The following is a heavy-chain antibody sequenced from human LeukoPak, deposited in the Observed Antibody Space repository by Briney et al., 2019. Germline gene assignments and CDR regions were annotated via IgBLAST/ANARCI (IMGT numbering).Heavy chain of an antibody. Sequence: GGSLRLSCAASGFTFSDYYMSWIRQAPGKGLEWVSYISSSGSTIYYADSVKGRFTISRDNSKNTLYLQMNSLRAEDTAVYYCAKAGVDTAMVSSVRFDPWGQGTLVTVSS. V-gene: IGHV3-11*01. CDR2: ISSSGSTI. D-gene: IGHD5-18*01. J-gene: IGHJ5*02. CDR1: GFTFSDYY. CDR3: AKAGVDTAMVSSVRFDP.